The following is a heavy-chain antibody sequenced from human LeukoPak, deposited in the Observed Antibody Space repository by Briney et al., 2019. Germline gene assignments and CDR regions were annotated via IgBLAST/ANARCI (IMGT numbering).Heavy chain of an antibody. J-gene: IGHJ4*02. CDR3: AKDGTYYYDSSGYWGYFDY. V-gene: IGHV3-9*01. Sequence: DSVKGRFTISRDNAKNSLYLQMNSLRAEDTALYYCAKDGTYYYDSSGYWGYFDYWGQGTLVTVSS. D-gene: IGHD3-22*01.